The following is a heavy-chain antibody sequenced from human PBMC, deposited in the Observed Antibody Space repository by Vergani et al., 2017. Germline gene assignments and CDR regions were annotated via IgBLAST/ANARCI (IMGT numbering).Heavy chain of an antibody. J-gene: IGHJ2*01. Sequence: EVQLVESGGGLVQPGGSLRLSCAASGFTFSSYWMHWVRQAPGKGLVWVSRINSDVSSTSYADSVKGRFTISRDNAKNTLYLQMNRLRAEDTAVYYCARGRRDGYNWSYWYFDLSSRGTLVTVSS. CDR2: INSDVSST. CDR1: GFTFSSYW. V-gene: IGHV3-74*02. CDR3: ARGRRDGYNWSYWYFDL. D-gene: IGHD5-24*01.